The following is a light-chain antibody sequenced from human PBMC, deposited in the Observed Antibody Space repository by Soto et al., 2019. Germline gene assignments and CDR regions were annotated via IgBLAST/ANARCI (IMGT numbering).Light chain of an antibody. Sequence: DIQMTQSPSSLSASVGDRVTITSQASQDISNYLNWYQQKPGKAPKLLIYDASNLETGVPSRFSGSGSGTDFTFTISSLQPEDIATYDCQQYDNLPITFGQGTRLEIK. CDR1: QDISNY. CDR2: DAS. CDR3: QQYDNLPIT. J-gene: IGKJ5*01. V-gene: IGKV1-33*01.